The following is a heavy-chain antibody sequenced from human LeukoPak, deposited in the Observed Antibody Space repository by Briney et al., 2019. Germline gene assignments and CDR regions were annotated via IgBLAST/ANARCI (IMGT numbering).Heavy chain of an antibody. D-gene: IGHD4-11*01. CDR1: GFTFSSFA. J-gene: IGHJ5*02. CDR2: IIGTGVST. Sequence: GGSLGLSCAASGFTFSSFAMTWVRQAPGKGLEWVSSIIGTGVSTFYADSVKGRFTISRDNSKNTLYLQMNSLRAEDTAVYYCAKGKAYNNLDWFDPWGQGTLVTVSS. CDR3: AKGKAYNNLDWFDP. V-gene: IGHV3-23*01.